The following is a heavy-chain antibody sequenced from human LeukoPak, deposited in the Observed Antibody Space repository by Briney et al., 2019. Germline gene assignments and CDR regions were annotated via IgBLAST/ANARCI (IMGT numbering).Heavy chain of an antibody. CDR1: GGSISSSSAY. V-gene: IGHV4-39*01. J-gene: IGHJ4*02. CDR2: IYYSKNT. Sequence: SETLSLTCTVSGGSISSSSAYWGWIRQPPGKGLEWIGSIYYSKNTYYNPSLKTRVTISADTSKNQFSLTLGSVSATDTAVYYCVSPRGFSYGYFDYWGQGTLVTVSS. D-gene: IGHD5-18*01. CDR3: VSPRGFSYGYFDY.